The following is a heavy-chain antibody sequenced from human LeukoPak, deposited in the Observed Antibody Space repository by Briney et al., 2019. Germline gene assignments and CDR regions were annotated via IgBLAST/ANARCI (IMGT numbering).Heavy chain of an antibody. J-gene: IGHJ2*01. D-gene: IGHD3-3*02. CDR2: ITAGGGTT. CDR1: GFTFSTYG. V-gene: IGHV3-23*01. CDR3: AKDWGISLSIWYFDL. Sequence: GGSLRLSCSGSGFTFSTYGMTRVRQAPGKGLECVATITAGGGTTRYADSVKGRFTVSRDNSRNTLFLQMNSLRAEDTAIYYCAKDWGISLSIWYFDLWGRGTLVTVSS.